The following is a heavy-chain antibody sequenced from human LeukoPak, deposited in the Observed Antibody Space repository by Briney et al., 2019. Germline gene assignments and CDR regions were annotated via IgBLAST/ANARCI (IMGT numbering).Heavy chain of an antibody. D-gene: IGHD3-3*01. Sequence: GGSLRLSCAASGFTFSYYWMSWVRQAPGKGLEWVANIKQDGSEKYYVDSVKGRFTISRDNAKKSLYLQMASLRAEDTAVYYCAKDQGGAIFGVVIPQYYFDYWGQGTLVTVSS. CDR3: AKDQGGAIFGVVIPQYYFDY. CDR2: IKQDGSEK. V-gene: IGHV3-7*01. CDR1: GFTFSYYW. J-gene: IGHJ4*02.